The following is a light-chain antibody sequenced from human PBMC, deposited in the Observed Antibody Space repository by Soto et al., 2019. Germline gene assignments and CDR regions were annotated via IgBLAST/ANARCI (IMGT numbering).Light chain of an antibody. J-gene: IGLJ1*01. CDR3: SSYTSIFYV. CDR1: GSDVGDSKH. V-gene: IGLV2-14*01. CDR2: DFS. Sequence: QSALTQPASVSGSPGQSIAISCTGSGSDVGDSKHVSWYQQHPGKAPKLIIYDFSNRPSGVSNRFSGSKSGNMASLTISGLQAEDEADYYCSSYTSIFYVFGTGTKVTVL.